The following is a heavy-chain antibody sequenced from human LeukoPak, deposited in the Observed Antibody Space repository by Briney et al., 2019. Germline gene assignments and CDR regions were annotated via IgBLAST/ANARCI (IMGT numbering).Heavy chain of an antibody. V-gene: IGHV3-21*01. J-gene: IGHJ4*02. D-gene: IGHD1-14*01. CDR1: GFTFSSCG. CDR3: ATGTIGRHYDY. Sequence: GGSLRLSCAASGFTFSSCGFNWVRQAPGKGLEWVSSIGPTGTDRYYADSVRGRFTISRDNAKNSMYLQMDSLRDEDTAVYYCATGTIGRHYDYWGQGTLLTVSP. CDR2: IGPTGTDR.